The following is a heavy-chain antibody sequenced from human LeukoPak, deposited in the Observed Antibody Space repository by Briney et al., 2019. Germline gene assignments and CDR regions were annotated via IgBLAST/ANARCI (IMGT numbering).Heavy chain of an antibody. D-gene: IGHD6-13*01. V-gene: IGHV5-51*01. Sequence: GESLKISCKGSGYSFTSYWIGWGRPMPGKGLEWMGIIYPGDSDTRYSPSFQGQVTISADKSISTAYLQWSSLKASDTAMYYCARDSSSWNGEIDYWGQGTLVTVSS. CDR1: GYSFTSYW. CDR2: IYPGDSDT. CDR3: ARDSSSWNGEIDY. J-gene: IGHJ4*02.